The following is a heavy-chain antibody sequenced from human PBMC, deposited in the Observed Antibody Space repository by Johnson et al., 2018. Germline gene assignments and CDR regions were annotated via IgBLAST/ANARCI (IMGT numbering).Heavy chain of an antibody. Sequence: VQLVQSGGDLVQPGGSLRLSCAASGFSFGSYWMSWVRQAPGKGLEWVANIKYDGSEIYCVDSVRGRFTVSRDNPKNSLSRQMISLTAEDTAVYYCARPSLNSGGYFDFWGQGTLGTVSS. J-gene: IGHJ4*02. V-gene: IGHV3-7*01. CDR1: GFSFGSYW. CDR3: ARPSLNSGGYFDF. D-gene: IGHD1-26*01. CDR2: IKYDGSEI.